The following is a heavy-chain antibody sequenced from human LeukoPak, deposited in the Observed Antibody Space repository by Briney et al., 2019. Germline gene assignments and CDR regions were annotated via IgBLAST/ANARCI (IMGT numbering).Heavy chain of an antibody. CDR1: GFTFSNYT. J-gene: IGHJ6*03. CDR2: IRYDGSNK. D-gene: IGHD1-26*01. Sequence: PGGSLRLSCAASGFTFSNYTMNWVRQAPGKVLEWVAFIRYDGSNKYYADSVKGRFTISRDNSKNTLYLQMNSLRGEDTAVYYCAKDGDTMSGTYYYDMDVCGKGTTVTIS. V-gene: IGHV3-30*02. CDR3: AKDGDTMSGTYYYDMDV.